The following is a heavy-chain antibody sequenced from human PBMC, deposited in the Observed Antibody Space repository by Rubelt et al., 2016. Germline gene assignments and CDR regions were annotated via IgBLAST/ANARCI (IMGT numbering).Heavy chain of an antibody. D-gene: IGHD3-22*01. CDR3: ARVHDSSGYSFDY. CDR1: GFTVSTNY. CDR2: TRRKPNSYTT. V-gene: IGHV3-72*01. J-gene: IGHJ4*01. Sequence: EVHLVESGGGLVQPGGSLRLSCAASGFTVSTNYMSWVRQAPGKGLEWVGRTRRKPNSYTTEYAASVKGRFPISRDDSKSSLYLQMSSLKTEDTAVYYCARVHDSSGYSFDYWGQGTLVTVSS.